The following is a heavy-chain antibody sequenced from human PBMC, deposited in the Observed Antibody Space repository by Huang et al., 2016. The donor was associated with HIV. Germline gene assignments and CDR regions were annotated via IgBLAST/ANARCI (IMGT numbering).Heavy chain of an antibody. CDR3: ARQMDCSSSSCLAGGHERGPFDM. CDR1: GGSISSSSYY. Sequence: QLQLQESGPGLVKPSETLSLTCSVSGGSISSSSYYWGWIRRPPGKGLEWIGSIYYSGSTFYNPSLKSRVTISVDTSKNQFSLRLSSVTAADTSVYYCARQMDCSSSSCLAGGHERGPFDMWGQGTMVTVSS. J-gene: IGHJ3*02. D-gene: IGHD2-2*01. V-gene: IGHV4-39*01. CDR2: IYYSGST.